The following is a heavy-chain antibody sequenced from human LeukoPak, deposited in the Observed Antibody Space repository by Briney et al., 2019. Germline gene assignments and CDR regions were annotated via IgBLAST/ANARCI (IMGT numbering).Heavy chain of an antibody. CDR3: ARDLSYTSLDY. CDR1: GFTFTNNG. D-gene: IGHD2-2*02. V-gene: IGHV3-33*01. CDR2: IWSDGSKK. Sequence: PGGSLRLSCAASGFTFTNNGFHWVRQAPGKGLEWVAAIWSDGSKKYYADSVKGRFTISKDNSKSTLYLQMNSLRAEDTAVYYCARDLSYTSLDYGGQGTLVTVSS. J-gene: IGHJ4*02.